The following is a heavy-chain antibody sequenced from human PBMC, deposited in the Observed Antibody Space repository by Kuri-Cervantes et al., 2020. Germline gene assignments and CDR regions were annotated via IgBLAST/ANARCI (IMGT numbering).Heavy chain of an antibody. V-gene: IGHV3-11*01. D-gene: IGHD3-10*01. CDR1: GFTFSDYY. CDR3: AKDLRSLDY. CDR2: ISSRGTTI. J-gene: IGHJ4*02. Sequence: LSLTCAASGFTFSDYYMSWLRQAPGKGLEWVSYISSRGTTIYYADSVKGRFTISRDNSKNTLYLQMNSLRAEDTAVYYCAKDLRSLDYWGQGTLVTVSS.